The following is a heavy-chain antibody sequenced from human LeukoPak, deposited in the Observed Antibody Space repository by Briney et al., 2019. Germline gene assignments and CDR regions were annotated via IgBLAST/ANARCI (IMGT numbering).Heavy chain of an antibody. V-gene: IGHV1-46*01. D-gene: IGHD5-24*01. CDR3: ARGGMAEDYFDY. CDR2: INPSGGST. J-gene: IGHJ4*02. CDR1: GYSSSSYY. Sequence: ASVKVSCKASGYSSSSYYMDWVRQAPGQGLEWMGIINPSGGSTSYAQKFQGRVTMTRDTSTSTVCMELSSLRSEDTAVYYCARGGMAEDYFDYWGQGTLVTVSS.